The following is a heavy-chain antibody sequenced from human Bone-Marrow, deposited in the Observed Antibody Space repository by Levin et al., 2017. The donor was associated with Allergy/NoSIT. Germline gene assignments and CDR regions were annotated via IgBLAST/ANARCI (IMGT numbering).Heavy chain of an antibody. J-gene: IGHJ4*02. CDR2: IRGSDDST. CDR1: GFNFHAYG. CDR3: ATFDYIYYGYYFDY. Sequence: GGSLRLSCAVSGFNFHAYGMTWVRQAPGKGLEWVSTIRGSDDSTYYRDSVKGRFVVSRDSSEDTLYLDMHSLRAEDTALYYCATFDYIYYGYYFDYWGQGTPVTVSS. D-gene: IGHD3-10*01. V-gene: IGHV3-23*01.